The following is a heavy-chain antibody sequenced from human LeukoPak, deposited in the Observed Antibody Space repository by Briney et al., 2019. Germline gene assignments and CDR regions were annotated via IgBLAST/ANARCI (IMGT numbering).Heavy chain of an antibody. V-gene: IGHV1-69*13. D-gene: IGHD6-19*01. CDR1: GGTFSSYA. CDR3: AKGGYSSGWYPDY. Sequence: SVKVSCKASGGTFSSYAISWVRQAPGQGLEWMGGIIPIFGTANYAQKFQGRVTITADESTSTAYMELSSLRSEDTAVYYCAKGGYSSGWYPDYWGQGTLVTVSS. J-gene: IGHJ4*02. CDR2: IIPIFGTA.